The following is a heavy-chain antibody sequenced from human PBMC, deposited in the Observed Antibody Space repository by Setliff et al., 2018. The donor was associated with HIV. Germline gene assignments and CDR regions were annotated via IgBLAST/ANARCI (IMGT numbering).Heavy chain of an antibody. CDR3: AGSWSGYPLSFGY. J-gene: IGHJ4*02. CDR2: IYTSGST. Sequence: SETLSRTCTVAGGSISGGSYYWSWIRQPAGKGLEWIGHIYTSGSTNYNPSLKSRGTISVDTSKNQFSLKLSCVTAADTAVYYCAGSWSGYPLSFGYWGQGTLVTVSS. CDR1: GGSISGGSYY. V-gene: IGHV4-61*09. D-gene: IGHD3-3*01.